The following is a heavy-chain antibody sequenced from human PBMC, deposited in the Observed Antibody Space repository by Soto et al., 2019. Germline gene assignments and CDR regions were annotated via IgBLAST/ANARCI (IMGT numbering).Heavy chain of an antibody. CDR3: ARGTRQDYGDYVLDY. CDR2: IKQDGSEK. D-gene: IGHD4-17*01. J-gene: IGHJ4*02. Sequence: GGSLRLSCAASGFTFSSYWMSWVRQAPGKGLEWVANIKQDGSEKYYVDSVKGRFTISRDNAKNSLYLQMNSLRAEDTAVYYCARGTRQDYGDYVLDYWGQGTLVTVSS. V-gene: IGHV3-7*01. CDR1: GFTFSSYW.